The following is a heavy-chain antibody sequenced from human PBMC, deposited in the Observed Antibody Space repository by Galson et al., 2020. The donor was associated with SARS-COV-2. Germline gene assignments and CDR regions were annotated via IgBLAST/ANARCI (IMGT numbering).Heavy chain of an antibody. J-gene: IGHJ2*01. V-gene: IGHV1-69*13. D-gene: IGHD4-17*01. CDR3: AADDYGDYCDLGCWYFDL. CDR1: GGTFSSYA. Sequence: EASVKVSCKASGGTFSSYAISWVRQAPGQGLEWMGGIIPISGTANYAQKFQGRVTITADESTSTAYMELSSLRSEDTAVYYCAADDYGDYCDLGCWYFDLWGRGTLVTVSS. CDR2: IIPISGTA.